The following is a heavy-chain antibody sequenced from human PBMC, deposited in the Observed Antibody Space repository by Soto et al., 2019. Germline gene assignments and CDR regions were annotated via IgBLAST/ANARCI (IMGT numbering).Heavy chain of an antibody. D-gene: IGHD2-21*02. CDR3: ARPSAYCGGDCYSALDY. CDR2: IIPIFGTA. V-gene: IGHV1-69*12. CDR1: GGTFSSYA. J-gene: IGHJ4*02. Sequence: QVQLVQSGAEVKKPGSSVKVSCKASGGTFSSYAISWVRQAPGQGLEWMGGIIPIFGTANYAQKFQGRVTITADESTRTAYMELSSLRSEDTAVYYCARPSAYCGGDCYSALDYWGQGTLVTVSS.